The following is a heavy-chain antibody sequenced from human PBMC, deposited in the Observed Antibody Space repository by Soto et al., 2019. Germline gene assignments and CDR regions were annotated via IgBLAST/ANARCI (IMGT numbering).Heavy chain of an antibody. Sequence: SETLSLTCTVSGGSISSYYWSWIRQPPGKGLEWIGYIYYSGSTNYNPSLKSRVTISVDTSKNQFSLKLSSVTAADTAVYYCASIYRYYYMDVWGKGTTVTVSS. CDR3: ASIYRYYYMDV. D-gene: IGHD4-4*01. CDR1: GGSISSYY. J-gene: IGHJ6*03. CDR2: IYYSGST. V-gene: IGHV4-59*01.